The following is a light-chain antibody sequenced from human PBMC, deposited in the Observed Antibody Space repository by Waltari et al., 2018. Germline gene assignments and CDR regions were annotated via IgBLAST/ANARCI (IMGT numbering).Light chain of an antibody. V-gene: IGKV1-5*03. J-gene: IGKJ1*01. CDR3: QQYNSYSPRT. CDR2: KAS. Sequence: DIQMTQSPSTLSASVGDRVTITCRASQSISSWLAWYQQKPGKAPKLRIYKASSLESGVPSRFSGSGSGTEVTLTISSLQPDDFATYYCQQYNSYSPRTFGQGTKVEIK. CDR1: QSISSW.